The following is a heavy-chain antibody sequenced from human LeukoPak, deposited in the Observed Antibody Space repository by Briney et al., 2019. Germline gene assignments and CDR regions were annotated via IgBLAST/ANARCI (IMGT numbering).Heavy chain of an antibody. V-gene: IGHV4-59*01. D-gene: IGHD4-17*01. J-gene: IGHJ3*01. CDR3: ARPYYGHSVGDAYDV. Sequence: SETLSLTCSVARVSINDYYWTWIRQPPGKGLEWIGYISNTGNTNCNPSLRSRVTMSIDTPKNQFSLKVDSVTAADTAVYYCARPYYGHSVGDAYDVWGQGTLATVSS. CDR1: RVSINDYY. CDR2: ISNTGNT.